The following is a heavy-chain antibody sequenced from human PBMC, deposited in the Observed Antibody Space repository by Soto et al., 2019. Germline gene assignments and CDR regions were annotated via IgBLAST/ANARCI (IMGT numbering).Heavy chain of an antibody. Sequence: GGSLRLSCAASGFTFSSYSMNWVRQAPGKGLEWVSSISSSSSYIYYADSVKGRFTISRDNAKNSLYLQMNSLRAEDTAVYYCARSRGDYDFWSGYTEHDYWGQGTLVTVSS. CDR3: ARSRGDYDFWSGYTEHDY. CDR2: ISSSSSYI. CDR1: GFTFSSYS. V-gene: IGHV3-21*01. D-gene: IGHD3-3*01. J-gene: IGHJ4*02.